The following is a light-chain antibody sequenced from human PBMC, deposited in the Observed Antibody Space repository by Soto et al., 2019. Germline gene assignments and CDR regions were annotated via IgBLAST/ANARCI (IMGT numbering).Light chain of an antibody. J-gene: IGKJ1*01. V-gene: IGKV3-15*01. Sequence: EIVMTQSPATLSVSPGERATLSCRASQSVSSNLAWYQQKPGQAPRLLIYGASTRATGTPARFSGSGSGTEFTLTISSLQSEDFAVYYCQQYNNGPPWTFGQGTKVDIK. CDR1: QSVSSN. CDR3: QQYNNGPPWT. CDR2: GAS.